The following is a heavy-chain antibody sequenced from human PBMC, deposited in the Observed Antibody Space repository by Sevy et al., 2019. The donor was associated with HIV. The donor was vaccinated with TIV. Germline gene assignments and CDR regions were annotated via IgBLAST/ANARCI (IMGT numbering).Heavy chain of an antibody. Sequence: ASVKVSCKVSGYTLTQLSMHWVRQAPGKGLEWLGSFEPEDGERIYAQKFQGRFTMTEETSTDTAYMELSNLRSEDTAIYYCATGREYYEGNSGYFDYWGQGTLVTVSS. CDR2: FEPEDGER. CDR1: GYTLTQLS. V-gene: IGHV1-24*01. J-gene: IGHJ4*02. CDR3: ATGREYYEGNSGYFDY. D-gene: IGHD3-3*01.